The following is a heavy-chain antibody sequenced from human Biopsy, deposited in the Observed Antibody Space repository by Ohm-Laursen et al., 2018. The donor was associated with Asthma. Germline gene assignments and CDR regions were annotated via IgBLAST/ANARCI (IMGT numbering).Heavy chain of an antibody. Sequence: SVKVSCKASGDSLGSFIDYAISWVRQAPRQGLEWMGGLIPVLGTADYAPMFEGRVTITSDESTSTAYLELTSLRFEDTAVYYCARGYSGTDRIVYYYSGMEVWGQGTTVTVSS. CDR1: GDSLGSFIDYA. D-gene: IGHD5-12*01. CDR3: ARGYSGTDRIVYYYSGMEV. V-gene: IGHV1-69*13. J-gene: IGHJ6*02. CDR2: LIPVLGTA.